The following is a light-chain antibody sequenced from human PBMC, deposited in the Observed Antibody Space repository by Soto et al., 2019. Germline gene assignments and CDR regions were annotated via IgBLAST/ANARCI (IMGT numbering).Light chain of an antibody. CDR1: SSDVGGYNY. Sequence: QSVLTQSPSASGSPGQSVTISCIGTSSDVGGYNYVSWYQHHPGKAPKLIIDEVTKRPSGVPDRFSGSRSGTTASLTVSGLQAEDEADYYGGSYAGGNTLVFGAGTKLTVL. V-gene: IGLV2-8*01. CDR3: GSYAGGNTLV. J-gene: IGLJ1*01. CDR2: EVT.